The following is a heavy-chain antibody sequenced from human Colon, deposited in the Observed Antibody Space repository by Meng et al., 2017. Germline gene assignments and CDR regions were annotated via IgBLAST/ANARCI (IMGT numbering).Heavy chain of an antibody. V-gene: IGHV2-5*02. D-gene: IGHD4-23*01. Sequence: SGPTLVKPTQTLTLTCTFSGFSLSTSGVGVGWIRQPPGKALEWLGIIYWDDDKRYSPSLKSRLTITKDTSKNQVVLTMTNMDPVDTATYHCARSSGFLLGGNSVGQLDYWGQGTLVTVSS. CDR2: IYWDDDK. CDR1: GFSLSTSGVG. J-gene: IGHJ4*02. CDR3: ARSSGFLLGGNSVGQLDY.